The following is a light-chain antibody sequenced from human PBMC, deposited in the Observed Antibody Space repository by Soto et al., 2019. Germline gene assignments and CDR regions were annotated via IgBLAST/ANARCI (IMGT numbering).Light chain of an antibody. J-gene: IGKJ1*01. CDR3: QQYNSYWT. Sequence: TLSASVGDRVTITCRASQSISTWLAWYQQKPGKAPKLLIYDASSLESGVPSRFSGSGSGTEFTLTISSLQPDDFATYYCQQYNSYWTFGQGTKVDIK. V-gene: IGKV1-5*01. CDR2: DAS. CDR1: QSISTW.